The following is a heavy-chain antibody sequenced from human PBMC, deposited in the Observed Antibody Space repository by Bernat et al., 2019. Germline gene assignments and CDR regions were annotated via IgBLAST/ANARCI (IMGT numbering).Heavy chain of an antibody. D-gene: IGHD3-9*01. CDR2: ISAYNGNT. CDR3: ARDLSNILMVYYYYGMDV. CDR1: GYTFTSYG. Sequence: QVQLVQSGAEVKKPGALVKVSCKASGYTFTSYGISWVRQAPGQGLEWMGWISAYNGNTNYAQKLQGRVTMTTDTSTSTAYMELRSLRSDDTAVYYCARDLSNILMVYYYYGMDVWGQGTTVTVSS. V-gene: IGHV1-18*01. J-gene: IGHJ6*02.